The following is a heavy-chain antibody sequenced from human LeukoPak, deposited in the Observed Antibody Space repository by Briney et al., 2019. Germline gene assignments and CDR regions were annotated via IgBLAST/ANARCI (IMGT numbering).Heavy chain of an antibody. CDR3: ARAGGVYYGSGSNYYYGMDV. V-gene: IGHV3-66*01. D-gene: IGHD3-10*01. CDR1: GFTVSSNY. Sequence: GGSLRLSCAASGFTVSSNYMSWVRQAPGKRLEWVSVIYSGGSTYYADSVKGRFTISRDNSKNTLYLQMNSLRAEDTAVYYCARAGGVYYGSGSNYYYGMDVWGQGTTVTVSS. CDR2: IYSGGST. J-gene: IGHJ6*02.